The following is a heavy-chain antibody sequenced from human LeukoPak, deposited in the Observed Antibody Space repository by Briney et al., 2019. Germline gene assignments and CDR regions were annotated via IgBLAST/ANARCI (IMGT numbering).Heavy chain of an antibody. CDR3: ARDKGSSWYFNY. V-gene: IGHV4-34*01. D-gene: IGHD6-13*01. CDR1: GGSFSGYY. Sequence: SETLSLNCAVYGGSFSGYYWSWIRQPPGKGLEWIGEINHSGSTNYNPSLKSRVTISVDTSKNQFSLKLSSVTAADTAVYYCARDKGSSWYFNYWGQGTLVTVSS. CDR2: INHSGST. J-gene: IGHJ4*02.